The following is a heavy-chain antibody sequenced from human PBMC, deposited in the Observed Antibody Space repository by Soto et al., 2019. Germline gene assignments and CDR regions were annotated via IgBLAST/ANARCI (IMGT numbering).Heavy chain of an antibody. CDR1: GYTFSGYD. J-gene: IGHJ6*02. Sequence: QVQLVQSGAEVKKPGASVRVSCKASGYTFSGYDINWVRQATGQGLEWMGWVSPDSGRTGYAGMFQGRVTMTWDRSTTSAYMDLSSLTSEDSAVYYWARATELRYVEWSVYRGGNYAMDVWGQGTTVTVSS. V-gene: IGHV1-8*01. D-gene: IGHD3-3*01. CDR2: VSPDSGRT. CDR3: ARATELRYVEWSVYRGGNYAMDV.